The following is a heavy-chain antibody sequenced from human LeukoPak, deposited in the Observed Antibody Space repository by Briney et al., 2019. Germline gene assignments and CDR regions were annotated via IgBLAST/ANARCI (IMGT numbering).Heavy chain of an antibody. D-gene: IGHD3-9*01. CDR3: ARRPLILTGYYYGMDV. J-gene: IGHJ6*02. CDR2: IYTSGST. CDR1: GGSISSYY. Sequence: SETLSLTCTVSGGSISSYYWSWIRQPPGKGLEWIGYIYTSGSTNYNPSLKSRVTISVDTSKNQFSLKLSSVTAADTAVYYCARRPLILTGYYYGMDVWGQGTTVTVSS. V-gene: IGHV4-4*09.